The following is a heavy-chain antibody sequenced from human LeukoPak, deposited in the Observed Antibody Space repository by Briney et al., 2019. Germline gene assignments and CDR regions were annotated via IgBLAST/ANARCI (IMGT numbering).Heavy chain of an antibody. Sequence: RSSETLSLTCTVSGSSISSSSYYWGWIRQPPGKGLEWIGSIYYSGSTYYNPSLKSRVIISVDTSKNQFSLKLSSVTAADTAVYYCARTPMYVDTAMVYYFDYWGQGTLVTVSS. D-gene: IGHD5-18*01. CDR1: GSSISSSSYY. CDR3: ARTPMYVDTAMVYYFDY. V-gene: IGHV4-39*07. CDR2: IYYSGST. J-gene: IGHJ4*02.